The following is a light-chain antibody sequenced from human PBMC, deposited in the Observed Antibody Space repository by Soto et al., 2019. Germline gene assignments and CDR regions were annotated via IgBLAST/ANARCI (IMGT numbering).Light chain of an antibody. CDR2: GAS. CDR1: QFVSVSF. CDR3: QQYGSTPQT. Sequence: MELKQPPGTLSLSPGERATLSCRVSQFVSVSFLACYQQKPGQAPRLLIYGASDRATGIPDRFTGSGSGTDFTLTITRLEPEDFAVYYCQQYGSTPQTFGQGTKVDI. V-gene: IGKV3-20*01. J-gene: IGKJ1*01.